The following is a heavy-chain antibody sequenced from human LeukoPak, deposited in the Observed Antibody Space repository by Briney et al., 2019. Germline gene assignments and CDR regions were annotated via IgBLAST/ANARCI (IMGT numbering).Heavy chain of an antibody. D-gene: IGHD3-10*01. J-gene: IGHJ6*02. CDR3: ASGSFTMVRGVIIPPRYYYYYGMDV. CDR2: INPNSGGT. CDR1: GYIFTDYY. Sequence: ASVKVSCKASGYIFTDYYMHWVRQAPGQGLEWMGRINPNSGGTNYAQKFQGRVTMTRDTSISTAYMELSRLRSDDTAVYYCASGSFTMVRGVIIPPRYYYYYGMDVWGQGTTVTVSS. V-gene: IGHV1-2*06.